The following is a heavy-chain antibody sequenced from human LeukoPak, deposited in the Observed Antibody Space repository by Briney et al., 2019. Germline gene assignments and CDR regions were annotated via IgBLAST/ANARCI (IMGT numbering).Heavy chain of an antibody. CDR1: GFTFSGYW. CDR3: ARDGYSYRNGFDI. J-gene: IGHJ3*02. V-gene: IGHV3-74*01. D-gene: IGHD5-24*01. Sequence: GSVRLSCAASGFTFSGYWMHWVRQAPGKGLVWVSRINSDGSSTSYTDSVKGRITISRDNAKNTLYLQMNSLRAEDTAVYYCARDGYSYRNGFDIWGQGTMVTVSS. CDR2: INSDGSST.